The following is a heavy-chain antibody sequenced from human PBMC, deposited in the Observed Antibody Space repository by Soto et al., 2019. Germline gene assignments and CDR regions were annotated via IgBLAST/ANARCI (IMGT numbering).Heavy chain of an antibody. D-gene: IGHD5-18*01. CDR3: AKDGSLRQRQLFDY. CDR2: ISGSGGST. V-gene: IGHV3-23*01. J-gene: IGHJ4*02. CDR1: GFTFSSYA. Sequence: GGSLRLSCAASGFTFSSYAMSWVPQGPGKGLEWVSAISGSGGSTYYEDYVKGRFTISRDNSKNTRYLKMNSLRAEDTAVYYCAKDGSLRQRQLFDYWGQGTLVTVSS.